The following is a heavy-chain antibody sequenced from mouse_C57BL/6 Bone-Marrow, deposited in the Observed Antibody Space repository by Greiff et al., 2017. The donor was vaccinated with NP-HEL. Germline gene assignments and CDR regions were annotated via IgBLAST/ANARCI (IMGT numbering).Heavy chain of an antibody. CDR1: GYTFTSYG. J-gene: IGHJ2*01. CDR2: IYPRSGNT. V-gene: IGHV1-81*01. CDR3: ARDLYYTRYFDY. Sequence: QVQLQQSGAELARPGASVKLSCKASGYTFTSYGISWVKQRTGQGLEWIGEIYPRSGNTYYNEKFKGKATLTADKSSSTAYMELRSLTSEDSAVYFCARDLYYTRYFDYWGQGTTLTVSS. D-gene: IGHD2-1*01.